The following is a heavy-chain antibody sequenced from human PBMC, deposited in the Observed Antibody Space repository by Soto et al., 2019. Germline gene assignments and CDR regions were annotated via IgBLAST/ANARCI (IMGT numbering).Heavy chain of an antibody. CDR1: GCTFSSSA. J-gene: IGHJ4*02. CDR2: ISYDGSNK. Sequence: GVSLRLSCAASGCTFSSSAMHWVRQAPGKGLEWVAVISYDGSNKYYADSVKGRFTISRDNSKNTLYLQMNSLRAEDTAVYYCARDKRDLRFLEWSYYFDYWGQGTLVTVSS. CDR3: ARDKRDLRFLEWSYYFDY. D-gene: IGHD3-3*01. V-gene: IGHV3-30-3*01.